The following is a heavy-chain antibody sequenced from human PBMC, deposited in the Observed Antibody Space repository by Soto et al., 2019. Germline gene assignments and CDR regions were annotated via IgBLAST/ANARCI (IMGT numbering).Heavy chain of an antibody. Sequence: QLQLQESGPGLVKPSETLSLTCTVSGGSISSTSYYWGWIRQSPGKGLEWIGSIFYSGNTFYNPSLKSRLTISADTSMNQFSRKLTSVTAADTAMYYCAGRPYSGSGPPRGLDCWGQGTLVTVSS. CDR2: IFYSGNT. CDR3: AGRPYSGSGPPRGLDC. J-gene: IGHJ4*02. V-gene: IGHV4-39*01. D-gene: IGHD3-10*01. CDR1: GGSISSTSYY.